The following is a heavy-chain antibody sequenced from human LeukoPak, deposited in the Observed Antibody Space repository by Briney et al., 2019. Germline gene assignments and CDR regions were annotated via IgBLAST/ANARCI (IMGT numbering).Heavy chain of an antibody. CDR3: AIGGDSSTSCYRCFNY. CDR1: GYSFTNYW. CDR2: IYPDDSDT. D-gene: IGHD2-2*01. Sequence: GESLKISCEGSGYSFTNYWIGWVRQVPGKGLEWMGIIYPDDSDTRYSPSFQGQVTISADKSIGTAYLQWSSLKASDTAMYYCAIGGDSSTSCYRCFNYWGREPWSPSPQ. J-gene: IGHJ4*02. V-gene: IGHV5-51*01.